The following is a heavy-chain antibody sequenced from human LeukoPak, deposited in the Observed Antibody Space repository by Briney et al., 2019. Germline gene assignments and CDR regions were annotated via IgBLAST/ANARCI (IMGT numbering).Heavy chain of an antibody. CDR3: AKDRRLWFGESIDY. J-gene: IGHJ4*02. CDR2: IWYDGSNK. V-gene: IGHV3-33*06. D-gene: IGHD3-10*01. CDR1: GFTFSSYG. Sequence: GGSLRLSCAASGFTFSSYGMHWVRQAPGKGLEWGAVIWYDGSNKYYADSVRGRFTISRDNSKNTLYLQMNSLRAEDTAVYYCAKDRRLWFGESIDYWGQGTLVTVSS.